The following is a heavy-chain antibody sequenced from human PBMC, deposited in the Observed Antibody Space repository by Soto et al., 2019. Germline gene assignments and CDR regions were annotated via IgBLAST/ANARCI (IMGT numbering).Heavy chain of an antibody. D-gene: IGHD3-10*01. CDR3: ARTNGGFWFGELVG. CDR2: ISAYNGNT. J-gene: IGHJ4*02. Sequence: ASVKVSCKASGYTFTSYGISWVRQAPGQGLEWMGWISAYNGNTNYAQKLQGRVTMTTDTSTSTAYMELRSLRSDDTAVYYCARTNGGFWFGELVGWGQGTLVTVSS. V-gene: IGHV1-18*01. CDR1: GYTFTSYG.